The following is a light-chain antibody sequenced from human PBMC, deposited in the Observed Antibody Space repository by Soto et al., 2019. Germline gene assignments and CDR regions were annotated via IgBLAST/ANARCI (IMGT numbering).Light chain of an antibody. J-gene: IGKJ1*01. CDR3: QQFHSFSRT. Sequence: DRQMTHSPSTRSASVGERVRMACLASQNINSWLAWYQQKPGKAPNLLIYDASTLESGVPSRFSGSGSGTEFTLTISSLQPEDFATYYCQQFHSFSRTFGQGTKVDIK. CDR2: DAS. V-gene: IGKV1-5*01. CDR1: QNINSW.